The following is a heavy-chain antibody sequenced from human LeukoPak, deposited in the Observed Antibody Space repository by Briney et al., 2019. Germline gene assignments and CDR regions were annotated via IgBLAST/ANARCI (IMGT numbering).Heavy chain of an antibody. V-gene: IGHV3-23*01. D-gene: IGHD2-21*02. CDR2: ISGGGDIT. Sequence: QPGGSLRLSCGASGFNFANHAMSWVRQTPGKGLEWVSAISGGGDITYYADSVTGRFTISRDNSKDTLFLQMHSLRPGDTAVYYCVREDTPATANYWGQGTLVTISS. CDR3: VREDTPATANY. CDR1: GFNFANHA. J-gene: IGHJ4*02.